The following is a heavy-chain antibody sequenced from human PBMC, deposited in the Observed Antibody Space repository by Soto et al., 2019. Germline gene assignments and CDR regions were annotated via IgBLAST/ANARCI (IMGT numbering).Heavy chain of an antibody. J-gene: IGHJ3*02. CDR1: GFTFSSYW. V-gene: IGHV3-33*08. Sequence: PGGSLRLSCAASGFTFSSYWMSWVCQAPGKGLEWVAVIWYDGSNKYYADSVKGRFTISRDNSKNTLYLQMNSLRAEDTAVYYCARPHQQWRNDAFDIWGQGTMVTVSS. D-gene: IGHD6-19*01. CDR2: IWYDGSNK. CDR3: ARPHQQWRNDAFDI.